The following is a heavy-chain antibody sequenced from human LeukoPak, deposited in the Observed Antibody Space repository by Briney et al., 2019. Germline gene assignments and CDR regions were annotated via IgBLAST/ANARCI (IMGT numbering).Heavy chain of an antibody. CDR2: ISGSGGRT. Sequence: PGGSLRLSCAASRFNFSSYAMSWVRQAPGKGLEWVSGISGSGGRTYYADSVKGRFTISRDNSKNTLYLQMNSLRAEDTAVYYCAKEGSNALRYGSGSYYYFDYWGQGTLVTVSS. J-gene: IGHJ4*02. D-gene: IGHD3-10*01. V-gene: IGHV3-23*01. CDR1: RFNFSSYA. CDR3: AKEGSNALRYGSGSYYYFDY.